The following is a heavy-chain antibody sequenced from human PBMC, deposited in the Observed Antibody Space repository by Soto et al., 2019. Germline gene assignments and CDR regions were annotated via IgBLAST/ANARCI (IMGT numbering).Heavy chain of an antibody. CDR2: TYYRSKWYN. CDR3: ARARAPYCSSTSCYTEDYYYYGMDV. Sequence: SQTLSLTCAISGDSVSSNSAAWNWIRQSPSRGLEWLGRTYYRSKWYNDYAVSVKSRITINPDTSKNQFSLQLNSVTPEDTAVYYCARARAPYCSSTSCYTEDYYYYGMDVWGQGTTVTVS. CDR1: GDSVSSNSAA. D-gene: IGHD2-2*02. J-gene: IGHJ6*02. V-gene: IGHV6-1*01.